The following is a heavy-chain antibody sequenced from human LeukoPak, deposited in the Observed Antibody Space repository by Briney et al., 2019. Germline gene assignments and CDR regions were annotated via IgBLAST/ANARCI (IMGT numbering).Heavy chain of an antibody. J-gene: IGHJ3*02. CDR1: GESVTSGGYF. CDR2: ISNSGTT. CDR3: ARDVVVTSSPDAFDI. Sequence: SETLSLTCTVSGESVTSGGYFWTWIRQHPGKGLEWIGYISNSGTTSYNPSLKSRVSISVDTSNNQFSLRLSSVTAADTAVYYCARDVVVTSSPDAFDIWGQGTMVTVSS. V-gene: IGHV4-31*03. D-gene: IGHD2-21*02.